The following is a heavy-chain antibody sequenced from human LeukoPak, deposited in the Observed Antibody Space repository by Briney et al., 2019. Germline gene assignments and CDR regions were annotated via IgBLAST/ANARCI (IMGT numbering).Heavy chain of an antibody. D-gene: IGHD1-7*01. J-gene: IGHJ4*02. V-gene: IGHV3-53*01. Sequence: GGSLRLSCAASGFTVSSNYMSWVRQAPGKGLEWVSVIYSGGSTYYADSVKGRFTISRDNSKNTLYLQLNSLRAEDTAVYYCARGVSSNWNYLYFDYWGQGTLVTVSS. CDR2: IYSGGST. CDR1: GFTVSSNY. CDR3: ARGVSSNWNYLYFDY.